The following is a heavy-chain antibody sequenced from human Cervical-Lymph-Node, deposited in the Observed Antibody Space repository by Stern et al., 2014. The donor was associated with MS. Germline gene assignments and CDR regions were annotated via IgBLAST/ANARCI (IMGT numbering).Heavy chain of an antibody. CDR1: GYTFTSHW. CDR2: IYPGDSDI. Sequence: EVQLEESGAEATKPGESLKISCKASGYTFTSHWIGWVRQMPGKGLEWMGIIYPGDSDIRYSPSFYGQVTISVDKSISVAYLQWSSLQASDTAVYYCARLPRIVGARGHFDYWGQGTLVTVSS. V-gene: IGHV5-51*03. J-gene: IGHJ4*02. D-gene: IGHD1-26*01. CDR3: ARLPRIVGARGHFDY.